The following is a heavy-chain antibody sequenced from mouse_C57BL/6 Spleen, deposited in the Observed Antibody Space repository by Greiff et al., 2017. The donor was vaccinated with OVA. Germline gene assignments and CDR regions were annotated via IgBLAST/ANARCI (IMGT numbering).Heavy chain of an antibody. J-gene: IGHJ2*01. CDR1: GYTFTDYE. V-gene: IGHV1-15*01. CDR3: TKGIYYDYDGFDY. Sequence: QVQLQQSGAELVRPGASVTLSCKASGYTFTDYEMHWVKQTPVHGLEWIGAIDPETGGTAYNQKFKGKAILTADKSSSTAYMELRSLTSEDSAVYYCTKGIYYDYDGFDYWGQGTTLTVSS. CDR2: IDPETGGT. D-gene: IGHD2-4*01.